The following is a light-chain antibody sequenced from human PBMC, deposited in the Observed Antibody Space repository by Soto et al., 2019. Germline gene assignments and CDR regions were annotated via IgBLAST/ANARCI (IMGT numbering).Light chain of an antibody. CDR3: CSYAGGYTYV. CDR1: SSDVGEYNY. CDR2: DVS. J-gene: IGLJ1*01. V-gene: IGLV2-11*01. Sequence: QSALTQPRSVSGSPGQSVTISCTGSSSDVGEYNYVSWYQHHPGNAPKLMIYDVSKRPSGVPDRFSGSKSGNTASLTISGLQAEDEANYYCSYAGGYTYVFGTGTKVTVL.